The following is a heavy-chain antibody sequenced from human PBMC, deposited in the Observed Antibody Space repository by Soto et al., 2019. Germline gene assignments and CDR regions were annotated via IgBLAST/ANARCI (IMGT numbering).Heavy chain of an antibody. Sequence: QITLKESGPTLVKPTQTVTLTCTFSGFSLSTGGVGVGWIRQPPGKALEWLALIYWNDDKHYSPSLKTRLTITKHTSKNQVVLTMTNVDSVDTATYYCARRRRVDYNPFDYWGQGTLVTVSS. CDR3: ARRRRVDYNPFDY. V-gene: IGHV2-5*01. J-gene: IGHJ4*02. CDR2: IYWNDDK. CDR1: GFSLSTGGVG. D-gene: IGHD4-4*01.